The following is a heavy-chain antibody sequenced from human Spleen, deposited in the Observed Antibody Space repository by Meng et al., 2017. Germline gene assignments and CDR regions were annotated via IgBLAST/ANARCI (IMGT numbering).Heavy chain of an antibody. D-gene: IGHD2-15*01. CDR1: GFNFNNYA. CDR2: ISSSGSTI. Sequence: GESLKISCAASGFNFNNYAMHWVRQAPGKGLEWVSYISSSGSTIYYADSVKGRFTISRDNAKNSLYLQMNSLRAEDTAVYFCARAVYCSGGSCYSAQYFHNWGQGTLVTVSS. J-gene: IGHJ1*01. V-gene: IGHV3-48*03. CDR3: ARAVYCSGGSCYSAQYFHN.